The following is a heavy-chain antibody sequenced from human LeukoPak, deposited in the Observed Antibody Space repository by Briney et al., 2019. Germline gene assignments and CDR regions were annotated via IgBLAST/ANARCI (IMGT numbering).Heavy chain of an antibody. V-gene: IGHV3-48*03. CDR1: GFAFSSYD. CDR3: AREFGYGDNSADYGYYYMDV. J-gene: IGHJ6*03. D-gene: IGHD4-23*01. Sequence: PGGSLRLSCAASGFAFSSYDMNWVRQAPGKGRVGVSYISSSSNTIYYTDSVRGRFTISTDNAKNSLYLQINRLRTEDTAVYYSAREFGYGDNSADYGYYYMDVWGKGTTVTVSS. CDR2: ISSSSNTI.